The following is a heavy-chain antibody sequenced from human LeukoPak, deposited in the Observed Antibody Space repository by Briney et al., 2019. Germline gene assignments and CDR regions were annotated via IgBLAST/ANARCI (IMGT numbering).Heavy chain of an antibody. CDR3: ASEPYYYDSSGYRKVYYFDY. CDR2: IYYSGST. D-gene: IGHD3-22*01. CDR1: GRSISSYY. Sequence: SETLSLTCTVSGRSISSYYWGWIRQPPGKGLEWVGCIYYSGSTDYNPSLKSRVTVSVDTSKNQFSLKLSSMTAADTAVYYCASEPYYYDSSGYRKVYYFDYWGQGSLVTVSS. V-gene: IGHV4-59*12. J-gene: IGHJ4*02.